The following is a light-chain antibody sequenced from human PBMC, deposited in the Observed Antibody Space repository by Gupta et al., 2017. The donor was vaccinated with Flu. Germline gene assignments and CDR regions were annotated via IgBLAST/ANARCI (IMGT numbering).Light chain of an antibody. Sequence: QSVLTPPPSASGTPGQRVTISCSGSSSNIGSNYVYWYQKLPGTAPKLLIHRNNQRPSGVPDRFSGSKSGTSASLAISGLRSEDEADYYCAAWDESLSGWVFGGGTKLTVL. V-gene: IGLV1-47*01. CDR2: RNN. J-gene: IGLJ3*02. CDR1: SSNIGSNY. CDR3: AAWDESLSGWV.